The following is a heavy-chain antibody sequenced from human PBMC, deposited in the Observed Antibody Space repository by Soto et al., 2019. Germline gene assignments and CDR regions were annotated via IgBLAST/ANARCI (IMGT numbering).Heavy chain of an antibody. CDR3: ASRMTEATTTGDGFDI. Sequence: QVQLQESGPGLVKPSETLSLTCTVSNGSIVNYYWSWIRQPPGKGLEWIGFIYYSGSTNYNPSLKSRVTLSVDMSKTQHSLRLSSVTAADTAVYYCASRMTEATTTGDGFDIWGKGTMVSVSS. J-gene: IGHJ3*02. V-gene: IGHV4-59*01. D-gene: IGHD4-17*01. CDR1: NGSIVNYY. CDR2: IYYSGST.